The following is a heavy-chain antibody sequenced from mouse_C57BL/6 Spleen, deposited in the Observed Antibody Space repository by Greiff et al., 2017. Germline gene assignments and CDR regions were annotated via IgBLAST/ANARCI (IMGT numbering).Heavy chain of an antibody. CDR3: TRREDYYGSSWTY. CDR2: IRNKANNHAT. V-gene: IGHV6-6*01. CDR1: GFTFSDAW. J-gene: IGHJ3*01. D-gene: IGHD1-1*01. Sequence: EVQLVESGGGLVQPGGSMKLSCAASGFTFSDAWMDWVRQSPEKGLEWVAEIRNKANNHATYYAESVKGRFTISRDDSKSSVYLQMNSLRAEDTGIYYCTRREDYYGSSWTYWGQGTLVTVSA.